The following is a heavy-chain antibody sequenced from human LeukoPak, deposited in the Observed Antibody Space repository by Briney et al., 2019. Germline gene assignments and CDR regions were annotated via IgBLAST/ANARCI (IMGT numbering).Heavy chain of an antibody. V-gene: IGHV4-4*02. Sequence: SGTLSLTCGVSGGSISTTNWWTWPRQPPGEGLEWIGEVHLSGRTHYNPSLESRVTMSVDMSENHISLRLTSVTAADTAVYYCAREGGPYRPLDYSRQGTLVTVSS. J-gene: IGHJ4*02. CDR2: VHLSGRT. CDR1: GGSISTTNW. CDR3: AREGGPYRPLDY.